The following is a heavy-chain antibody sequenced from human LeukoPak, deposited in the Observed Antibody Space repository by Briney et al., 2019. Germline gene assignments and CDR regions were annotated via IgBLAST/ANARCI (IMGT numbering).Heavy chain of an antibody. CDR1: GFTFSSYE. CDR3: ARDLGSYSSGWYMGFDY. J-gene: IGHJ4*02. Sequence: GGSLRLSCAASGFTFSSYEMNWVRQAPGKGLEWVSYISSSGSTIYYADSVKGRFTVSRDNAKNSLYLQMNSLRAEDTAIYYCARDLGSYSSGWYMGFDYWGQGTLVTVSS. V-gene: IGHV3-48*03. D-gene: IGHD6-19*01. CDR2: ISSSGSTI.